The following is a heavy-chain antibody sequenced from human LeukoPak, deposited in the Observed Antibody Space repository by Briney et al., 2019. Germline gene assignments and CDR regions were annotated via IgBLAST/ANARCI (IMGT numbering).Heavy chain of an antibody. Sequence: ASVKVSCKASGYTFTGYYMHWVRQAPGQGLEWMGWINPKSGGTNLAQKFQGRVTMTRDTSISTAYTELSRLRSDDTAVYYCARGFRGAGGHNDYWGPGTLVTVSS. CDR2: INPKSGGT. D-gene: IGHD3-10*01. CDR3: ARGFRGAGGHNDY. CDR1: GYTFTGYY. V-gene: IGHV1-2*02. J-gene: IGHJ4*02.